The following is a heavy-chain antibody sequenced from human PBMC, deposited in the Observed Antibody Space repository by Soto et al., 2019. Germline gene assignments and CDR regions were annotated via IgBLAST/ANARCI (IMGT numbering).Heavy chain of an antibody. Sequence: GGSLRLSCAASGFTFSNAWMSWVRQAPGKGLEWVGRIKSKTDGGTTDYAAPVKGRFTISRDDSKNTLYLQMNSLKTEDTAVYYCTTSRWGPRQPDAFDIWGQGTMVTVSS. CDR3: TTSRWGPRQPDAFDI. CDR2: IKSKTDGGTT. CDR1: GFTFSNAW. D-gene: IGHD1-26*01. V-gene: IGHV3-15*01. J-gene: IGHJ3*02.